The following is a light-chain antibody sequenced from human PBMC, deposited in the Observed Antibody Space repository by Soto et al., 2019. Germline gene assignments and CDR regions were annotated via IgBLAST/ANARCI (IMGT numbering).Light chain of an antibody. CDR3: QQSYSTPYT. J-gene: IGKJ2*01. V-gene: IGKV1-39*01. CDR2: AAS. CDR1: QSISSY. Sequence: DLRMTQSTSSLSASVGDRVTITCRASQSISSYLNWYQQKPGKAPKLLIYAASSLQSGVPSRFSRSGSGTDFTLTISSLQPEDFATYYCQQSYSTPYTFGQGTKLEIK.